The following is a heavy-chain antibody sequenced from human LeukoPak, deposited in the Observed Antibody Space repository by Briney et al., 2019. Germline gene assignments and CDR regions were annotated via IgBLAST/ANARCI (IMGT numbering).Heavy chain of an antibody. V-gene: IGHV3-30*03. Sequence: GGSLRLSCAASGFTFSSYGMHWVRQAPGKGLEWVAVISYDGSDKYYADSVKGRFTISRDNSKNTLYLQMNSLRAEDTAVYYCARSPIVVVVAAFDPWGQGTLVTVSS. CDR3: ARSPIVVVVAAFDP. CDR1: GFTFSSYG. D-gene: IGHD2-15*01. J-gene: IGHJ5*02. CDR2: ISYDGSDK.